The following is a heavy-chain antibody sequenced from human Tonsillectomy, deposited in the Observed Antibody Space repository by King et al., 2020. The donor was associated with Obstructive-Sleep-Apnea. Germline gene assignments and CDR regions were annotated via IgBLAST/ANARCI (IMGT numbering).Heavy chain of an antibody. CDR3: ARDVPYDWLVPYYYYGMDV. CDR1: GGSISSYS. V-gene: IGHV4-4*07. D-gene: IGHD3-9*01. J-gene: IGHJ6*02. Sequence: VQLQESGPGLVKPSETLSLTCTVSGGSISSYSWAWIRQPAGEGLEWIGRMFTSGSTNCNPSLQSRVTMSVDTSKNQFSLKLSSVTAADTAVYYCARDVPYDWLVPYYYYGMDVWGQGTTDTVSS. CDR2: MFTSGST.